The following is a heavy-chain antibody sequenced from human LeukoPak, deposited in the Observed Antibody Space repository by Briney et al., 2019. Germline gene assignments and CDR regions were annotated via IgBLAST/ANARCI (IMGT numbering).Heavy chain of an antibody. J-gene: IGHJ4*02. V-gene: IGHV5-51*01. CDR2: IYPGESDT. D-gene: IGHD5-24*01. Sequence: GGSLKISCKGSGSRFTSYWIGWVRQMPGKGLEGMGIIYPGESDTRYSPSFQGQVTISADKSISTAHLQWSSLKASDTAMYYCARGRRDGYNSPYYFDYWGQGTLVTVSS. CDR1: GSRFTSYW. CDR3: ARGRRDGYNSPYYFDY.